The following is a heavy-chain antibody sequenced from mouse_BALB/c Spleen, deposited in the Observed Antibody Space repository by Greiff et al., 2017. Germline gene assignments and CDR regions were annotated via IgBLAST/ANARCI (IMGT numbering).Heavy chain of an antibody. J-gene: IGHJ3*01. D-gene: IGHD1-1*01. V-gene: IGHV10-1*02. Sequence: DVKLVESGGGLVQPKGSLKLSCAASGFTFNTYAMNWVRQAPGKGLEWVARIRSKSNNYATYYADSVKDRFTISRDDSQSMLYLQMNNLKTEDTAMYYCVRERGSSPAWFAYWGQGTLVTVSA. CDR3: VRERGSSPAWFAY. CDR2: IRSKSNNYAT. CDR1: GFTFNTYA.